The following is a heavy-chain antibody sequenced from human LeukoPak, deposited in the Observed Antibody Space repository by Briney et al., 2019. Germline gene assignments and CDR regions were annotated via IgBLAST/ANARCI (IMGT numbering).Heavy chain of an antibody. J-gene: IGHJ3*02. V-gene: IGHV1-18*01. CDR1: GYTFTSYG. CDR3: AREEGAPIAAANI. CDR2: ISGYNGNT. Sequence: GASVKVSCKASGYTFTSYGISWVRQAPGQGLEWMGWISGYNGNTYYAQKFQGRVTMTTDTSTSTAYMELRSLRSDDTAVYYCAREEGAPIAAANIWGLGTMVTVSS. D-gene: IGHD6-13*01.